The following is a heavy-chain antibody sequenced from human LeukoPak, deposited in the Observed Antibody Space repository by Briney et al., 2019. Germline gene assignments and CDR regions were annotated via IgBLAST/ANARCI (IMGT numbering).Heavy chain of an antibody. Sequence: GGSLRLSCAASGFTLSSYWMSWVRQAPGKGLEWVANIKQDGSEKYYVDSVKGRFTISRDNAKNSLYLQMNSLRAEDTAVYYCARDQRLVGATYDYWGQGTLVTVSS. D-gene: IGHD1-26*01. J-gene: IGHJ4*02. CDR1: GFTLSSYW. CDR3: ARDQRLVGATYDY. CDR2: IKQDGSEK. V-gene: IGHV3-7*01.